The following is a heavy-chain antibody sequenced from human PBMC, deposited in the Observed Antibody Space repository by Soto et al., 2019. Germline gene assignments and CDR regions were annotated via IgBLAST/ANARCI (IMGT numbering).Heavy chain of an antibody. CDR3: ARGSYCSSTSCYGYXYYYMDV. J-gene: IGHJ6*03. CDR1: GGSFRGYY. Sequence: AETLSVTWAVYGGSFRGYYWSWIREPPGKGLEWIGEINHSGSTNYNPSLKSRVTISVDTSKNQFSLKLSSVTAADTAVYYCARGSYCSSTSCYGYXYYYMDVWGKGTTVT. CDR2: INHSGST. D-gene: IGHD2-2*01. V-gene: IGHV4-34*01.